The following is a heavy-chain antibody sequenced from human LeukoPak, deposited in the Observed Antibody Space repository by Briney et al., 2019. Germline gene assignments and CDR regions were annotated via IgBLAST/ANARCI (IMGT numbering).Heavy chain of an antibody. CDR3: AKDGTVLRYFDWLLKRTYFDY. Sequence: GGSLRLSCVASGVTFSSYGMHWVRQAPGKGLEWVAFIRYDGSNKYYADSVKARFTISRDNSKNTLYLQMNSLRAEDTAVYYCAKDGTVLRYFDWLLKRTYFDYWGQGTLVTVSS. J-gene: IGHJ4*02. V-gene: IGHV3-30*02. D-gene: IGHD3-9*01. CDR2: IRYDGSNK. CDR1: GVTFSSYG.